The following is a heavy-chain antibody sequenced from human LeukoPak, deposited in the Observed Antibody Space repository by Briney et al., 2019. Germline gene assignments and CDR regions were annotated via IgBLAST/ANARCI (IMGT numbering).Heavy chain of an antibody. J-gene: IGHJ4*02. CDR2: ISSSSSYI. CDR1: GFTFRSYA. D-gene: IGHD3-22*01. V-gene: IGHV3-21*01. CDR3: ARVPYYYDQDFDY. Sequence: PGGSLRLSCAASGFTFRSYAMSWVRQAPGKGLEWVSSISSSSSYIYYADSVKGRFTISRDNAKNSLYLQMNSLRAEDTAVYYCARVPYYYDQDFDYWGQGTLVTVSS.